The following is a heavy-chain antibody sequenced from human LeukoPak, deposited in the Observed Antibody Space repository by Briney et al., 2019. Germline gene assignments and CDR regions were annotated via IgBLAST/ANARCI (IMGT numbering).Heavy chain of an antibody. CDR2: INPQSGDT. Sequence: ASVKVSCKASGYTFTSYDINWVRQAPGQGLDWMGWINPQSGDTKFAQKFQGRVTMTRDTSISTAYMELTSLRSDDTAVYYCARDGDYLLLSARYYMDVWGKGTTLTISS. V-gene: IGHV1-2*02. CDR3: ARDGDYLLLSARYYMDV. D-gene: IGHD2-2*01. J-gene: IGHJ6*03. CDR1: GYTFTSYD.